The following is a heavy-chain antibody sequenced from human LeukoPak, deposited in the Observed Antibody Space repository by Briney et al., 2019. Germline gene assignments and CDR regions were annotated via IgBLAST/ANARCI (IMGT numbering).Heavy chain of an antibody. V-gene: IGHV4-59*08. CDR2: IYYSGNT. D-gene: IGHD1-14*01. J-gene: IGHJ2*01. Sequence: SETLSLTCTVSGGSISSYYWSWIRQPPGKGLEYIGYIYYSGNTNSNPSLNSRVTILVDTSKNQFSLKLSSVTAADTAVYYCARRGSGASLEYYFDLWGRGTLVTVSS. CDR3: ARRGSGASLEYYFDL. CDR1: GGSISSYY.